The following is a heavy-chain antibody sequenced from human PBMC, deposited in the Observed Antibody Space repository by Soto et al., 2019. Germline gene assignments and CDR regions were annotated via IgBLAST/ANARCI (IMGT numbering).Heavy chain of an antibody. D-gene: IGHD3-3*01. CDR2: IYYSGST. J-gene: IGHJ5*02. CDR1: GGSISSSSYY. Sequence: QLQLQESGPGLVKPSETLSLTCTVSGGSISSSSYYWGWIRQPPGKGLEWIGSIYYSGSTYYNPSLKSRVTISVDTSKNQFSLKLSSVTSADTAVYYCARHGTNFWSGYDPFNWFDPWGQGTLVTVSS. CDR3: ARHGTNFWSGYDPFNWFDP. V-gene: IGHV4-39*01.